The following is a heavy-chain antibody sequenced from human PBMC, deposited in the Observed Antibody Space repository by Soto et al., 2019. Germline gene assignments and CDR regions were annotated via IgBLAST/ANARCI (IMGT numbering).Heavy chain of an antibody. V-gene: IGHV1-46*01. Sequence: ASVKVSCKASGYTFTSYYMHWVRQAPGQGLEWMGIINPSGGSASYAQKFQGRVTMTRDTSTSTVYMELSSLRSEDTAVYYCARAGYSYGSYGYWGQGTLVTVSS. J-gene: IGHJ4*02. CDR1: GYTFTSYY. CDR3: ARAGYSYGSYGY. D-gene: IGHD5-18*01. CDR2: INPSGGSA.